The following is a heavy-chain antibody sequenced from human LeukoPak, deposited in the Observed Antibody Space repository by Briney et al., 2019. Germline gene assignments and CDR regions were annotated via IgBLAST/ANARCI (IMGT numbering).Heavy chain of an antibody. J-gene: IGHJ3*02. V-gene: IGHV4-59*01. Sequence: PSETLSLTCTVPGGSISSYYWSWIRQPPGKGLEWIGYIYYSGSTNYNPSLKSRVTISVDTSKNQFSLKLSSVTAADTAVYYCASSTVYYYDSSGYDAFDIWGQGTMVTVSS. CDR2: IYYSGST. D-gene: IGHD3-22*01. CDR3: ASSTVYYYDSSGYDAFDI. CDR1: GGSISSYY.